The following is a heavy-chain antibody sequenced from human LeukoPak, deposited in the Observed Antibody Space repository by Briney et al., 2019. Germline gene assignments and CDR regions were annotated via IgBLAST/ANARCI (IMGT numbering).Heavy chain of an antibody. CDR2: IIPIFGTA. D-gene: IGHD5-18*01. V-gene: IGHV1-69*13. J-gene: IGHJ4*02. Sequence: ASVKVSCKASDYTFITFGISWVRQAPGQGLEWMGGIIPIFGTANYAQKFQGRVTITADESTSTAYMELSSLRSEDTAVYYCASRWGYSYGTDYFDYWGQGTLVTVSS. CDR3: ASRWGYSYGTDYFDY. CDR1: DYTFITFG.